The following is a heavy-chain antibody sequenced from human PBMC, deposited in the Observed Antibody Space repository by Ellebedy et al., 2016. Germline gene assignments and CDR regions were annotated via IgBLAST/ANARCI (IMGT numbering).Heavy chain of an antibody. J-gene: IGHJ3*02. V-gene: IGHV2-5*02. CDR3: ARVRASMPDAFDI. CDR1: GFSIRTYGEG. Sequence: SGPTLVKPTQTLTLTCTFSGFSIRTYGEGVSWIRQPPGKALEWLALIYWDDDKRYSPSLKSRLTISKDTSKSQVFLTMTNMDPVDTATYYCARVRASMPDAFDIWGQGTMVTVSS. CDR2: IYWDDDK. D-gene: IGHD2/OR15-2a*01.